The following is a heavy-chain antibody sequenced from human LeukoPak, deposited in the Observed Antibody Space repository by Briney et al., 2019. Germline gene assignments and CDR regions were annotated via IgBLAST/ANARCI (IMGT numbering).Heavy chain of an antibody. CDR3: AKDRPSLRGYSGYPAIGDAVDY. Sequence: AGGSLRLSCAASGFTFSSYRMNWVRQAPGKGLEWVAVISYDGSNKYYADSVKGRFTISRDNSKNTLYLQMNSLRAEDTAVYYCAKDRPSLRGYSGYPAIGDAVDYWGQGTLVTVSS. J-gene: IGHJ4*02. V-gene: IGHV3-30*18. CDR1: GFTFSSYR. CDR2: ISYDGSNK. D-gene: IGHD5-12*01.